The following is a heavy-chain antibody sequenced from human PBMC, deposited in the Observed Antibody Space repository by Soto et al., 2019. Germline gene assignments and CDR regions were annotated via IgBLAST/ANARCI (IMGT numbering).Heavy chain of an antibody. J-gene: IGHJ4*02. D-gene: IGHD3-22*01. CDR2: ISSSSSTI. V-gene: IGHV3-48*01. Sequence: PGGSLRLSCAASGFTFSSYSMNWARQAPGKGLEWVSYISSSSSTIYYADSVKGRFTISRDNAKNSLYLQMNSLRAEDTAVYYCARDGLRGYYDSSGYPELDYWGQGTLVTVSS. CDR3: ARDGLRGYYDSSGYPELDY. CDR1: GFTFSSYS.